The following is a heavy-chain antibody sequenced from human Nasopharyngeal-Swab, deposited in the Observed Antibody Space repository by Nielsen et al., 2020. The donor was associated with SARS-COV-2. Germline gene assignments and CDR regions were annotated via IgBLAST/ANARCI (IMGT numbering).Heavy chain of an antibody. CDR1: GFTFSSYA. Sequence: GGSLRLFCAASGFTFSSYAMSWVRQAPGKGLEWVSAISGSGGSTYYADSVKGRFTISRDNSKNTLYLQMNSLRAEDTAVYYCAKHPIRIYYYYMDVWGKGTTVTVSS. D-gene: IGHD2/OR15-2a*01. CDR3: AKHPIRIYYYYMDV. CDR2: ISGSGGST. V-gene: IGHV3-23*01. J-gene: IGHJ6*03.